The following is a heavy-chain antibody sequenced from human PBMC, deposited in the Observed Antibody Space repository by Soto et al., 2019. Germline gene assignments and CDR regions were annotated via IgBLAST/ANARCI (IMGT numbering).Heavy chain of an antibody. J-gene: IGHJ4*02. CDR3: AKDRRSGWTLFDY. CDR1: GFTFSSYG. D-gene: IGHD6-19*01. V-gene: IGHV3-30*18. Sequence: PGGSLRLSCAASGFTFSSYGMHWVRQAPGKGLEWVAVISYDGSNKYYADSVKGRFTISRDNSKNTLYLQMNSLRAEDTAVYYCAKDRRSGWTLFDYWGQGTLVTVSS. CDR2: ISYDGSNK.